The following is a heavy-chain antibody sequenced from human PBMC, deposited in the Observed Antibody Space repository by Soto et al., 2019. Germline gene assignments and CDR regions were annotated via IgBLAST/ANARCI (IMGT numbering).Heavy chain of an antibody. D-gene: IGHD3-9*01. CDR1: GGSFSGYY. J-gene: IGHJ4*02. V-gene: IGHV4-34*01. Sequence: TSETLSLTCAVYGGSFSGYYWSWIRQPPGKGLEWIGEINHSGSTNYNPSLKSRVTISLDTSNNQFSLKLSSVTAADTAVYYCARGLGVDYDILTGYDYWGQGTLVTVSS. CDR3: ARGLGVDYDILTGYDY. CDR2: INHSGST.